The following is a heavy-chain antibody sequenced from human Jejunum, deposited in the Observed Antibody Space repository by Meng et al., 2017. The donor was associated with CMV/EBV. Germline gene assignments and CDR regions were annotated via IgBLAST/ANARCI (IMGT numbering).Heavy chain of an antibody. J-gene: IGHJ5*02. V-gene: IGHV1-46*01. CDR1: GYAFTSYN. CDR3: ARDSGGGVNWFDP. CDR2: INPSGGTT. D-gene: IGHD3-16*01. Sequence: SGYAFTSYNMHWMRQAPGQEPEWMGIINPSGGTTSYAQEFQGRVTMTRDTSTSTVYMELSSLRSEDTAVYYCARDSGGGVNWFDPWGQGTLGTVSS.